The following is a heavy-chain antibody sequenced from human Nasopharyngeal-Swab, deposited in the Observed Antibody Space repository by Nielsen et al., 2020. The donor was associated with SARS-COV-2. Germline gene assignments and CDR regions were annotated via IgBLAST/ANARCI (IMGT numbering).Heavy chain of an antibody. Sequence: SETLSLTCTVSGGSISSGSYYWSWIRQPAGKGLEWIGRIYTSGSTNYNPSLKSRVTISVDTAKNQFSLKLRSLTAADTAVYYCARGLRGVTTYYYYYYMDVWGKGTTVTVSS. D-gene: IGHD4-17*01. CDR2: IYTSGST. J-gene: IGHJ6*03. V-gene: IGHV4-61*02. CDR1: GGSISSGSYY. CDR3: ARGLRGVTTYYYYYYMDV.